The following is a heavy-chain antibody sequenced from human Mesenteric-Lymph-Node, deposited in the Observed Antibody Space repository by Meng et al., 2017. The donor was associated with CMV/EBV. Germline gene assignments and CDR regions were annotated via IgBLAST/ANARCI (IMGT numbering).Heavy chain of an antibody. CDR1: GGFVTTYNHY. D-gene: IGHD1-26*01. CDR3: ARRIVGAAGYFDP. J-gene: IGHJ5*02. CDR2: VYYGGDT. V-gene: IGHV4-39*07. Sequence: SETLSLTCTVSGGFVTTYNHYWEWIRQPPGKGLEWIGNVYYGGDTYSSPALNGRVTISLDTSKNQFSLKLTSVTAADTAMYYCARRIVGAAGYFDPWGQGTLVTVSS.